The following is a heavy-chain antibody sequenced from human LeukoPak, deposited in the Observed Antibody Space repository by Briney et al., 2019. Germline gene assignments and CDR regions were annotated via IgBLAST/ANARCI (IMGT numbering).Heavy chain of an antibody. D-gene: IGHD4-17*01. J-gene: IGHJ5*02. Sequence: SETLSLTCTVSGGSISSGSYYWSWIRQPAGKGLEWIGRIYTSGSTNYNPSLKSRVTMSVDTSKNQFSLKLSSVTAADTAVYYCARDYGDYAGWFDPWGQGTLVTVSS. CDR3: ARDYGDYAGWFDP. CDR1: GGSISSGSYY. CDR2: IYTSGST. V-gene: IGHV4-61*02.